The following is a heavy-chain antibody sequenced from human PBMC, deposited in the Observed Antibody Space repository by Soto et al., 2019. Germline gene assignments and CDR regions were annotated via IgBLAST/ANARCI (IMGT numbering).Heavy chain of an antibody. CDR1: GLSFMKFS. Sequence: HVPFAESGRRVVQPGQSLRLSCEDSGLSFMKFSMHWVRQTPGKGLEWVALITFDGTNTFYADSVKGRFTLSRDSSEDTVYLEMNSLRGSDTGVYYCARQGIGNGWFLDDWGQGTPVIVSS. CDR2: ITFDGTNT. CDR3: ARQGIGNGWFLDD. V-gene: IGHV3-30-3*01. J-gene: IGHJ4*02. D-gene: IGHD6-19*01.